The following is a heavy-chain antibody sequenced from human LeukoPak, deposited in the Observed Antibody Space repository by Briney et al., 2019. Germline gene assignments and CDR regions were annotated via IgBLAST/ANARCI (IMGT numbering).Heavy chain of an antibody. J-gene: IGHJ4*02. CDR2: IDSSGST. V-gene: IGHV4-4*07. D-gene: IGHD5-12*01. Sequence: TSETLSLTCTVSGASISSYYWSWIRQSAGKGLEWIGRIDSSGSTDYNPSLKSRVTISVDTSQNQFSLKLSSVTAADTAVYYCARDGYSGSDALWGQGTLVTVSS. CDR3: ARDGYSGSDAL. CDR1: GASISSYY.